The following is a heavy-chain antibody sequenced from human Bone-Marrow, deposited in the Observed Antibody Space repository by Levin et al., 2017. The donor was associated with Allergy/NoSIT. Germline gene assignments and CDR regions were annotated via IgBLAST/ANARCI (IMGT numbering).Heavy chain of an antibody. D-gene: IGHD3-10*01. Sequence: QAGESLKISCAASGFTFSAYGIHWVRQAPGKGLEWVALISFDEANKNYADSVKGRFTISRDNSKKTVYVEMNSLRVEDTAVYYCARAANRESSDFDYWGQGTLVTVSS. V-gene: IGHV3-30-3*01. CDR2: ISFDEANK. CDR1: GFTFSAYG. CDR3: ARAANRESSDFDY. J-gene: IGHJ4*02.